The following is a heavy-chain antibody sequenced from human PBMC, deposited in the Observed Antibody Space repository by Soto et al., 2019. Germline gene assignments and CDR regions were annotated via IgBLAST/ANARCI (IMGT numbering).Heavy chain of an antibody. CDR1: GFTFSSYA. V-gene: IGHV1-3*01. CDR2: INGGNGNT. D-gene: IGHD2-2*01. CDR3: ATAIADDAFDI. J-gene: IGHJ3*02. Sequence: QVQLVESGGGVVQPGRSLRLSCAASGFTFSSYAMHWVRQAPGQRLEWMGWINGGNGNTKYSQKLQGRVTITRDTSATTAYMELSSLRSEDTAVYYCATAIADDAFDIWGRGTMVTVSS.